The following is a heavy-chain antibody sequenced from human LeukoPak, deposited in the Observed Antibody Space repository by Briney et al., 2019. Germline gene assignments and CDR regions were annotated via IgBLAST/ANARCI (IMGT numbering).Heavy chain of an antibody. Sequence: SETLSLTCAVSGHSISRGYYWALVRQPPGKGLEWIGSIYHNGSTYYNPSVNSRLTISVDSSKNQLFLKLNSVTAADTAVYYCAGASTCTSFAPWGQGILVTVSS. CDR1: GHSISRGYY. J-gene: IGHJ5*02. D-gene: IGHD5/OR15-5a*01. V-gene: IGHV4-38-2*01. CDR3: AGASTCTSFAP. CDR2: IYHNGST.